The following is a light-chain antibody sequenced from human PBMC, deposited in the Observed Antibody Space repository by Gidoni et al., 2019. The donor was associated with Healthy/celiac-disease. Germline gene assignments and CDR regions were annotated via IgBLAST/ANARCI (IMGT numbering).Light chain of an antibody. CDR3: PSYDSSLFNWV. V-gene: IGLV1-40*01. CDR1: SSNIGAGYD. Sequence: QPVLTQSPSVSAAPGQRVTIACTGTSSNIGAGYDVHWYQQRPGTAPKLLIYCTSNRPSGVTDRFSGSKSGTAASLAITGLQAEDEADYYCPSYDSSLFNWVVGGGTKLTVL. CDR2: CTS. J-gene: IGLJ3*02.